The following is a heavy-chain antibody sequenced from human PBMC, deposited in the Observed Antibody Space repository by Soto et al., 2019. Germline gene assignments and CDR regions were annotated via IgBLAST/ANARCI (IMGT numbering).Heavy chain of an antibody. D-gene: IGHD2-15*01. CDR1: GYNFMASG. J-gene: IGHJ6*02. CDR3: ARDPAVERKKYCSGGSCYEALIYYYGMDV. V-gene: IGHV1-18*04. CDR2: IRPWEGTT. Sequence: GASGKGSWEGSGYNFMASGGKWGGQAPGQRGERMGWIRPWEGTTNYAQSFQGRVTMTTDTSTSTAYMELRSLTSDDTAVYYCARDPAVERKKYCSGGSCYEALIYYYGMDVWGQGTTVTVSS.